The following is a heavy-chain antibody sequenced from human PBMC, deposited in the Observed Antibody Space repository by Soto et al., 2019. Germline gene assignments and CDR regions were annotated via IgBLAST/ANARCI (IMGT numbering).Heavy chain of an antibody. CDR1: GFTFSGSA. D-gene: IGHD2-2*01. Sequence: GGSLRLSCAASGFTFSGSAMHWVRQASGKGLEWVGRIRSKANSYATAYAASVKGRFTISRDDSKNTAYLQMNSLKTEDTAVYYCTRTDIVVVPAAPYGMDVWGQGTTVTVSS. CDR3: TRTDIVVVPAAPYGMDV. CDR2: IRSKANSYAT. J-gene: IGHJ6*02. V-gene: IGHV3-73*01.